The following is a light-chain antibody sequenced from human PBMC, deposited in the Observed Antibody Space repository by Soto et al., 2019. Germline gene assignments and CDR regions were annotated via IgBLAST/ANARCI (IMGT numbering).Light chain of an antibody. CDR3: QQRHMWPIT. CDR2: DAY. J-gene: IGKJ5*01. CDR1: QSVSGSY. V-gene: IGKV3-11*01. Sequence: VLTMSPGTVSLSPRERANLSCRASQSVSGSYLAWYQQKPGQAPRLLIYDAYNRATGIPPRFSGSGSGTDFTLTISSLEPEDSAVYHCQQRHMWPITFGQGRRLEI.